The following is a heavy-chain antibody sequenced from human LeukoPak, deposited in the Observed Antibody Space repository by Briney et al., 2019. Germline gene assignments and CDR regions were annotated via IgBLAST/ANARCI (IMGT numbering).Heavy chain of an antibody. Sequence: GASVKVSCKASGCTFTGYYMHWVRQAPGQGLEWMGWINPNSGGTNYAQKFQGRVTMTRDTSISTAYRELSRLRSDDTAVYYCARVRWELHDSLDYWGQGTLVTASS. CDR1: GCTFTGYY. V-gene: IGHV1-2*02. J-gene: IGHJ4*02. CDR3: ARVRWELHDSLDY. D-gene: IGHD1-26*01. CDR2: INPNSGGT.